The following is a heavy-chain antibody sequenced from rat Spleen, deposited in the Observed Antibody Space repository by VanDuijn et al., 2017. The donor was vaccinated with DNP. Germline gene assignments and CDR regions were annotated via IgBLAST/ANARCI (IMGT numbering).Heavy chain of an antibody. CDR3: ATLLTGSYYWYFDF. J-gene: IGHJ1*01. CDR2: IIYDGSRT. D-gene: IGHD5-1*01. V-gene: IGHV5S10*01. Sequence: EVQLVESGGGLVQPGRSLKLSCAASGFTFSDYNMAWVRQAPKKGLEWVATIIYDGSRTYYRDSVKGRFTISRDNAKSTLYLQMDSLRSEDTATYYCATLLTGSYYWYFDFWGPGTMVTVSS. CDR1: GFTFSDYN.